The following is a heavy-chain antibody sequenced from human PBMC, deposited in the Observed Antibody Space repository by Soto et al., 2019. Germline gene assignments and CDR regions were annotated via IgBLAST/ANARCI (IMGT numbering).Heavy chain of an antibody. V-gene: IGHV1-18*01. CDR3: ARRVGSVSYYNQYIWFDP. J-gene: IGHJ5*02. D-gene: IGHD3-10*01. CDR2: INVYNGNT. Sequence: QVQLVQSGGEVKKPGASVKVSCKASGYTFTNYGISWVRQAPGQGLEWMGWINVYNGNTKYAQKVQGRVTMTTDTSTSTAYMELRSLRSDDTAVYYCARRVGSVSYYNQYIWFDPWGQGTLVTVSS. CDR1: GYTFTNYG.